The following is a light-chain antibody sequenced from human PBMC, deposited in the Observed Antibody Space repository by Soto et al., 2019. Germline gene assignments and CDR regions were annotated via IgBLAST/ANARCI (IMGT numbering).Light chain of an antibody. J-gene: IGKJ4*01. CDR1: QSVASY. CDR3: QQRGDWPLT. V-gene: IGKV3-11*01. Sequence: EIVLTQSPATLSLSPGERATLSCRASQSVASYLAWYQQKPGQAPRLLIYDASSRATGTPARFSGSASGTDFTLTISSLEPEDFAVYYCQQRGDWPLTFGGGTRVEIK. CDR2: DAS.